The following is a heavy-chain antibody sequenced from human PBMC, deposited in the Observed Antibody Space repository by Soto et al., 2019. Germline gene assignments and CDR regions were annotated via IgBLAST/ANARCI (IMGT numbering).Heavy chain of an antibody. D-gene: IGHD6-13*01. CDR2: IWFDGSDK. J-gene: IGHJ5*02. CDR3: ARLVGAAAGRFDP. V-gene: IGHV3-33*01. CDR1: GFTFNVYG. Sequence: QEQLVESGGGVVQPGTSLRLSCVASGFTFNVYGMHWVRQAPGKGLERVAAIWFDGSDKYYADSVKGRFTISRDNSKNTLYLQMNSLGAEDTGVYYCARLVGAAAGRFDPWGQGTLVIVSS.